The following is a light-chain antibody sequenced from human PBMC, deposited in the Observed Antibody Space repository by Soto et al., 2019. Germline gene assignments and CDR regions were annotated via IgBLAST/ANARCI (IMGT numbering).Light chain of an antibody. CDR1: QNVGNN. CDR2: GAS. CDR3: QQYGSSGT. V-gene: IGKV3-15*01. J-gene: IGKJ1*01. Sequence: EIVMTQSPATLSVSPGERATLSCRASQNVGNNLAWYHQKPGQAPRLLIYGASTRATGIPARFSGSGSGTEFTLTISRLEPEDFAVYYCQQYGSSGTFGQGTKVDIK.